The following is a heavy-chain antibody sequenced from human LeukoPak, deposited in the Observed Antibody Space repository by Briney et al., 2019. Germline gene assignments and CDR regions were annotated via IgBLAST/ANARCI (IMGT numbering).Heavy chain of an antibody. J-gene: IGHJ5*02. CDR1: GGSFSGYY. CDR2: INHSGST. CDR3: ARSRYGSGLNWFDP. V-gene: IGHV4-34*01. D-gene: IGHD3-10*01. Sequence: SETLSLTCAVYGGSFSGYYWSWIRQPPGKGLEWIGEINHSGSTNYNPSLKSRVTISVDTSKNQFSLKLSSVTAADTAVYYCARSRYGSGLNWFDPWGQGTLVTVSS.